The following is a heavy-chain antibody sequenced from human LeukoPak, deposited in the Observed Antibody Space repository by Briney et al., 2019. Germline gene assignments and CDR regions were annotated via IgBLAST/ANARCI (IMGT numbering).Heavy chain of an antibody. V-gene: IGHV4-59*12. J-gene: IGHJ4*02. D-gene: IGHD6-13*01. Sequence: SETLSLTCTVSGGSISSYYWSWIRQPPGKGLEWIGYIYYSGSTNYNPSLKSRVTISVDTSKNQFSLKLSSVTAADTAVYYCASHAAARQFDYWGQGTLVTVSS. CDR3: ASHAAARQFDY. CDR2: IYYSGST. CDR1: GGSISSYY.